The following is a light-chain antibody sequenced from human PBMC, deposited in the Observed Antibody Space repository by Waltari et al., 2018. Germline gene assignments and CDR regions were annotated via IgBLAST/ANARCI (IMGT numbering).Light chain of an antibody. J-gene: IGKJ3*01. Sequence: IQMPQYPSSMSASVGDMVTITCRASQSISSYLNWYQQKPGKAPKLLIYAASSLQSGVPSRFSGSGSGTDFTLTISSLQPEDFATYYCQQSYSTPLFTFGPGTKVDIK. CDR2: AAS. CDR3: QQSYSTPLFT. V-gene: IGKV1-39*01. CDR1: QSISSY.